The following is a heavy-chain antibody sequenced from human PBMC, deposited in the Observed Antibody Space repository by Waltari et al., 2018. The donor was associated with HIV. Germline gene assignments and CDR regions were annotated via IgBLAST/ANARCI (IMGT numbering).Heavy chain of an antibody. V-gene: IGHV1-8*02. CDR2: MNPNSLNI. J-gene: IGHJ6*02. Sequence: VHLVQSGAEVEKPGASVKVSCKTSGYTFTTYDINWVSQATGQGLEWVGWMNPNSLNIAFAQKFQGRINMTRNTSISTAYMELGGLSFEDTAVYYGARTIVLPGSTAGWYYGLDVWGQGTTVTVSS. CDR3: ARTIVLPGSTAGWYYGLDV. CDR1: GYTFTTYD. D-gene: IGHD3-22*01.